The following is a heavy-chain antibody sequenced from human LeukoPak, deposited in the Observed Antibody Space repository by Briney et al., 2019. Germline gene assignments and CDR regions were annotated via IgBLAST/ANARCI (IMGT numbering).Heavy chain of an antibody. CDR3: ARMDIGLVRD. D-gene: IGHD3-10*01. CDR1: GFTFSSYW. V-gene: IGHV3-7*01. Sequence: GGSLRLSCSASGFTFSSYWMSWVRQAPGKGLEWVANIEQDGSEKYYVDSVKGRFTISRDNAKNSLSLQMNSLRAEDTAVYYCARMDIGLVRDWGQGTLVTVSS. CDR2: IEQDGSEK. J-gene: IGHJ4*02.